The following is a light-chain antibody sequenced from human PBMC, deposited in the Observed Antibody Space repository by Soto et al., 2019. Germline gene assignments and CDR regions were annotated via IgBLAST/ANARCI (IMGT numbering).Light chain of an antibody. CDR1: SSDVGNYNY. CDR3: SSYAGSKTL. V-gene: IGLV2-8*01. Sequence: QSALTQPLSASGSPGQSVTISCTGTSSDVGNYNYVSWYQQHPGKPPKLMIYEVSKRPSGVPDRFSGSKSGNTASLTVSGLQAEDEADYYCSSYAGSKTLFGGGTKLTVL. J-gene: IGLJ3*02. CDR2: EVS.